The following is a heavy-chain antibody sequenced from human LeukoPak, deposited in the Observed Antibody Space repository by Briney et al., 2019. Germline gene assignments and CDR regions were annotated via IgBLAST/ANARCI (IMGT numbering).Heavy chain of an antibody. CDR2: ISLTGLT. Sequence: PSGTLSLTCGVSGGSISNTNWWSWVRQPPGQGLEWIGEISLTGLTHYNPSLESRVTVSLDKSKNQLSLNLTSVNAADTAVYYCSRENGAFSPFGYWGQGTLVTVLS. CDR1: GGSISNTNW. D-gene: IGHD2-8*01. CDR3: SRENGAFSPFGY. J-gene: IGHJ4*02. V-gene: IGHV4-4*02.